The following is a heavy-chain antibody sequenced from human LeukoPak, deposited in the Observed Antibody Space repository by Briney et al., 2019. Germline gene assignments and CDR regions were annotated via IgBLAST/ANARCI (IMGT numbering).Heavy chain of an antibody. Sequence: GGSLRLSCAASGFTFSSYEMNWVRQAPGKGLEWVSYISSSGSTIYYADSVKGRFTISRDNAKNSRYLQMNSLTADDTAVYYCARLTGPQWLLLPFWFDSWGQGTLVTVSS. CDR1: GFTFSSYE. CDR2: ISSSGSTI. J-gene: IGHJ5*01. CDR3: ARLTGPQWLLLPFWFDS. V-gene: IGHV3-48*03. D-gene: IGHD3-22*01.